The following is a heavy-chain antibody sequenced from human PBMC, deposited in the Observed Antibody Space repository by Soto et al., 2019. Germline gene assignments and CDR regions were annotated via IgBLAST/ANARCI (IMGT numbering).Heavy chain of an antibody. Sequence: PLGSLRLSCAASGFTFSSYGMHWVRQAPGKGLEWVAVISYDGSNKYYADSVKGRFTISRDNSKNTLYLQMNSLRAEDTAVYYWVKDRLDSSSWLDPSAQRNLVPLSS. V-gene: IGHV3-30*18. J-gene: IGHJ5*02. CDR2: ISYDGSNK. CDR1: GFTFSSYG. CDR3: VKDRLDSSSWLDP. D-gene: IGHD6-6*01.